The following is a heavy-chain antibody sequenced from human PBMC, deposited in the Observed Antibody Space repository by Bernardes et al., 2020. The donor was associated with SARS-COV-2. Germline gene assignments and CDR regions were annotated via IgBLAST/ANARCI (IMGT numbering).Heavy chain of an antibody. J-gene: IGHJ4*02. CDR2: FDYTDTT. Sequence: SEPLSLTCTVSGASIHNYYWTWIRKPPGKGLEWIGHFDYTDTTTYNPSLYNPSLKSRVTISVDMSKNQFSLRLNSVTAADTAVYYCSTGLYFGELSLDFWGQGSLVTVSS. CDR1: GASIHNYY. V-gene: IGHV4-59*01. CDR3: STGLYFGELSLDF. D-gene: IGHD3-10*01.